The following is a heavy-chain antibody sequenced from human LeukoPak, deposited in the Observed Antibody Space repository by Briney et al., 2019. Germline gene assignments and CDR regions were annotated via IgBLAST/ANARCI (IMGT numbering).Heavy chain of an antibody. Sequence: GASVKVSCKASGYTFTGYYMHWVGQAPGQGLEWMGRINPNSGGTNYAQKFQGRVTMTRDTSISTAYMALSRLRSDDTAVYYCARGGYDILTGYAPYFDYWGQGTPVTVSS. CDR3: ARGGYDILTGYAPYFDY. CDR1: GYTFTGYY. D-gene: IGHD3-9*01. J-gene: IGHJ4*02. CDR2: INPNSGGT. V-gene: IGHV1-2*06.